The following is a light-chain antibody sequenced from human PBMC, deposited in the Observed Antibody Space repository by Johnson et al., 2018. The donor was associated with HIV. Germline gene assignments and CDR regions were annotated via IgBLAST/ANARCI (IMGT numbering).Light chain of an antibody. CDR1: SSNIGNNY. Sequence: QSVLTQPPSVSAAPGQTVTISCSGSSSNIGNNYVSWYHHLPGTAPKLLIYDNDKRPSGTPDRFSGSKSATSATLGITGLQTGDEADYYCRTWETSLSAGLLYVFGPGTKVTVL. V-gene: IGLV1-51*01. CDR3: RTWETSLSAGLLYV. CDR2: DND. J-gene: IGLJ1*01.